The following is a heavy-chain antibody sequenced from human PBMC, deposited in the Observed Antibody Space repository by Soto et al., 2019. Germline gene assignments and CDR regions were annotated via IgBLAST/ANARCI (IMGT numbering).Heavy chain of an antibody. V-gene: IGHV4-34*01. CDR1: GGSFSGYY. Sequence: ASATLSLTCAVYGGSFSGYYWSWIRQPPGSGLEWIGEINHSGSTTYNPSLKSRVTISVDKSKNQSSLKLSSVTAADTAVYYCASIRYYDFWSGYYLRYYYCMDVWGQGTTVT. J-gene: IGHJ6*02. D-gene: IGHD3-3*01. CDR3: ASIRYYDFWSGYYLRYYYCMDV. CDR2: INHSGST.